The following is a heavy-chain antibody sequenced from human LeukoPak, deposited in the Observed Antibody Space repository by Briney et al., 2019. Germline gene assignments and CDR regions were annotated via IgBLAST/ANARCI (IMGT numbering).Heavy chain of an antibody. D-gene: IGHD3-22*01. J-gene: IGHJ4*02. CDR1: GGSISSSSYY. Sequence: SETLSLTCTVSGGSISSSSYYWGWIRQPPGKGLEWIGSIYYSGSTYYNPSLKSRVTISVGTSKNQFSLKLSSVTAADTAVYYCARQNSQWLLLRAPTFFDYWGQGTLVTVSS. V-gene: IGHV4-39*01. CDR3: ARQNSQWLLLRAPTFFDY. CDR2: IYYSGST.